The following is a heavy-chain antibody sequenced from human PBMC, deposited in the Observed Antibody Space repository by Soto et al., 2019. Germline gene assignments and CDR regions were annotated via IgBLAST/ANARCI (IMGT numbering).Heavy chain of an antibody. D-gene: IGHD7-27*01. Sequence: EVEILESGGGLVQPGGSLRLSCTVSGFTFSNYAFTWARQAPGKGLEWVSTIDTSASDTKYADSVKGRFTTFRDNSRNILFLQMNSLRAEDTAVYYCTKRGANWGPLEDWGQGTLVTVSS. CDR3: TKRGANWGPLED. CDR1: GFTFSNYA. J-gene: IGHJ4*02. V-gene: IGHV3-23*05. CDR2: IDTSASDT.